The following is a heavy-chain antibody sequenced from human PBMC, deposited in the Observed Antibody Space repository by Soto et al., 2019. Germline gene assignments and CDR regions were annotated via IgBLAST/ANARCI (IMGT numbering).Heavy chain of an antibody. CDR2: IWYDGSNK. D-gene: IGHD3-22*01. V-gene: IGHV3-33*01. CDR3: ARDVGDFTVGSSGYSWSSAFDY. J-gene: IGHJ4*02. CDR1: GFTFSSYG. Sequence: QVQLVESGGVVVQPGRSLRLSCAASGFTFSSYGMHWVRQAPGKGLEWVAVIWYDGSNKYYADSVKGRFTISRDNSKNTLYLQMNILRAEDTAVSYCARDVGDFTVGSSGYSWSSAFDYWGQGTLVTVS.